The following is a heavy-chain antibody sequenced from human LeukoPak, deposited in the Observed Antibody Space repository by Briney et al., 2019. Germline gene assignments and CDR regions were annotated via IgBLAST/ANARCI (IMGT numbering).Heavy chain of an antibody. J-gene: IGHJ3*02. CDR3: ARSCSSTSCSIRRAFDI. D-gene: IGHD2-2*01. CDR2: ISAYNGNT. V-gene: IGHV1-18*01. Sequence: GASVKVSCKASGYTFTSYAMNWVRQAPGQGLEWMGWISAYNGNTNYAQKLQGRVTMTTDTSTSTAYMELRSLRSDDTAVYYCARSCSSTSCSIRRAFDIWGQGTMVTVSS. CDR1: GYTFTSYA.